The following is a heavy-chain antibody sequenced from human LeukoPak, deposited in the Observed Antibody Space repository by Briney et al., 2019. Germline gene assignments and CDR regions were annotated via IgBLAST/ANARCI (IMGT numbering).Heavy chain of an antibody. CDR3: AKEGYQAETTSKGYFDY. CDR1: GFTFSSHA. D-gene: IGHD1-7*01. V-gene: IGHV3-23*01. CDR2: ISGSGAGT. Sequence: GGSLRLSCAASGFTFSSHAMSWVRQVPGKGLEWVSGISGSGAGTYYADSVKGRFTISRDNSKNTLSLQMNSLRAEDTAAYYCAKEGYQAETTSKGYFDYWGQGTLVTVSS. J-gene: IGHJ4*02.